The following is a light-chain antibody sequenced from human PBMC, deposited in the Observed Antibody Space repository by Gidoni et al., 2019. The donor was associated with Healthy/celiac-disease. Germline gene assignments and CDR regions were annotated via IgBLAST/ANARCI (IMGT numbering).Light chain of an antibody. CDR1: QDISNY. CDR3: QQYDNHPTWT. CDR2: DAS. V-gene: IGKV1-33*01. Sequence: SVGDRVTITCQASQDISNYFNWYQQKPGKAPKLLIYDASNLETGVPSRFSGSGSGTDFTFTISSLQPDDIATYYCQQYDNHPTWTFGQGTKVEIK. J-gene: IGKJ1*01.